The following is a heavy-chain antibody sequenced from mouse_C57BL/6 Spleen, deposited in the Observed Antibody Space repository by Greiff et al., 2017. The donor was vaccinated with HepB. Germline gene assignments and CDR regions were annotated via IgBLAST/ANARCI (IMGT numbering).Heavy chain of an antibody. D-gene: IGHD2-12*01. Sequence: QVQLQQSGAELVRPGASVTLSCKASGYTFTDYEVHWVKQTPVHGLEWIGAIDPETGGTAYNQKFKGKAILTADKSSSTAYMELRILTSEDSAVYYCTRSGRDYRVFDYWGQGTTLTVSS. CDR3: TRSGRDYRVFDY. V-gene: IGHV1-15*01. CDR1: GYTFTDYE. J-gene: IGHJ2*01. CDR2: IDPETGGT.